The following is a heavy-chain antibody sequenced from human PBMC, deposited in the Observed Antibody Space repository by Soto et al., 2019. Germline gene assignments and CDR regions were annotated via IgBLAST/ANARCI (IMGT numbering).Heavy chain of an antibody. V-gene: IGHV4-59*01. D-gene: IGHD4-17*01. CDR1: GGSISSYY. J-gene: IGHJ4*02. Sequence: SETLSLTCTVSGGSISSYYWSWIRQPPGKGLESIGYIYYTGSTNYNPSLKSRVTISVDTSKNQFSLKLSSVTAADTAVYYCARDGDYGDWDFDYWGQGALVTVSS. CDR2: IYYTGST. CDR3: ARDGDYGDWDFDY.